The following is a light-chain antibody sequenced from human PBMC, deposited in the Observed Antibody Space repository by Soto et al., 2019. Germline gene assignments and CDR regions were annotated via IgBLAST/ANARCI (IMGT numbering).Light chain of an antibody. Sequence: IVLTQSPGTLSLSPGERVTLYCRASQSVNSSYLAWYQHKPGQAPRLLIYGASTRATGIPDRFSGSGSGTDFTLTIARLEPGDFAVYYCQQYGNSPQTFGQGTKVDIK. V-gene: IGKV3-20*01. J-gene: IGKJ1*01. CDR2: GAS. CDR3: QQYGNSPQT. CDR1: QSVNSSY.